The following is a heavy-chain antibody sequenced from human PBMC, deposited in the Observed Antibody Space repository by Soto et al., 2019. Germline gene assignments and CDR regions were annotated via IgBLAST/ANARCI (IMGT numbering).Heavy chain of an antibody. CDR1: GFTFSSYA. J-gene: IGHJ4*02. V-gene: IGHV3-23*01. CDR2: ISGSGGST. Sequence: EVQLLESGGGLVQPGGSLRLSCAASGFTFSSYAMSWVRQAPGKGLEWVSGISGSGGSTYYADSMKGRFTISRDNSKNTLYLQMNSLRAEDTAVYYCASNRGDIVVVIAAPGDYWGQGTLVTVSS. CDR3: ASNRGDIVVVIAAPGDY. D-gene: IGHD2-15*01.